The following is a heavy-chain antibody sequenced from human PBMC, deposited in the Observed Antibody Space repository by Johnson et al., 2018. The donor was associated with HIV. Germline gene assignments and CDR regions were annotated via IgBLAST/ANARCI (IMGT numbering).Heavy chain of an antibody. D-gene: IGHD3-3*01. CDR3: AKGRRDFWSGADAFDI. V-gene: IGHV3-11*04. Sequence: QVQLLESGGGVAQPGRSLRLSCAASGFTFSDYYMSWIRQAPGKGLEWVSYISSSGSTIYYADSVMGRFTISRNNSKNTLYLQMNGLRAEDTAVYYCAKGRRDFWSGADAFDIWGQGTLVTVSS. J-gene: IGHJ3*02. CDR1: GFTFSDYY. CDR2: ISSSGSTI.